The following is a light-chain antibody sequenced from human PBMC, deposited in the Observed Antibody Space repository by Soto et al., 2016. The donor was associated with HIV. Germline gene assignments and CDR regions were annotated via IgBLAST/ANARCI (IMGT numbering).Light chain of an antibody. CDR3: QQTYTVPVT. CDR2: GRS. Sequence: DIHMTQSPSSLSASVGDRATITCRASQSIGSDLNWYQQKPGRAPKLLIYGRSSLQTGVPSRFSGSGSGTDFTLTISSLQPEDFATYYCQQTYTVPVTFGQGTKVEFK. J-gene: IGKJ1*01. CDR1: QSIGSD. V-gene: IGKV1-39*01.